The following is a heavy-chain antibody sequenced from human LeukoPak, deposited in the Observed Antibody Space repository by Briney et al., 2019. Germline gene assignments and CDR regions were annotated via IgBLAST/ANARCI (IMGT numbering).Heavy chain of an antibody. D-gene: IGHD6-19*01. J-gene: IGHJ4*02. CDR1: GYTFTNYV. Sequence: ASVKVSCKASGYTFTNYVITWVRQAPGQGLEWMGWISANNGNTNYAQNLQGRVTMTIDTSTSTAYMELRSLRSDDTAVYYCAREAVAGTMGDYWGQGTLVTVSS. CDR3: AREAVAGTMGDY. V-gene: IGHV1-18*01. CDR2: ISANNGNT.